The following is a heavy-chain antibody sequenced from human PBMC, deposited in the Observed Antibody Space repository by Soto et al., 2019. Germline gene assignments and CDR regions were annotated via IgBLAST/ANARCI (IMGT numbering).Heavy chain of an antibody. CDR2: ISYDGSNK. D-gene: IGHD1-26*01. CDR1: GFTFSSYG. J-gene: IGHJ6*02. V-gene: IGHV3-30*18. CDR3: AKGRVGAKYYYGMDT. Sequence: ESGGGVVQPGRSLRLSCAASGFTFSSYGMHWVRQAPGKGLEWVAVISYDGSNKYYADSVKGRFTISRDNSKNTLCLQMNSLRAEDTAVYYCAKGRVGAKYYYGMDTWGQGTTVTVSS.